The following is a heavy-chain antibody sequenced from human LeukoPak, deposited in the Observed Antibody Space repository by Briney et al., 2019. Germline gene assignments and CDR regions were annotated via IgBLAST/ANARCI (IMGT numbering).Heavy chain of an antibody. Sequence: PSQTLSLTCTVSGGSISRGGYYWSWIRQHPGKGLEWIGYIYYSGSTYYNPSLKSRVTISVDTSKNQFSLKLSSVTAADTAVYYCAKGGYNTPRDDYWGQGTLVTVSS. CDR1: GGSISRGGYY. CDR3: AKGGYNTPRDDY. J-gene: IGHJ4*02. V-gene: IGHV4-31*03. CDR2: IYYSGST. D-gene: IGHD5-12*01.